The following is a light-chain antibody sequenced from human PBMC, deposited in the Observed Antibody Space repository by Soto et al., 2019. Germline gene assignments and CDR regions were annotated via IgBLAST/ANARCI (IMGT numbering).Light chain of an antibody. Sequence: QSVLTQPASVSGSPGQSITISCTGTSNDVGGYNYVSWYQQYPGKAPKLIIYDVTNRPSGVSTRFSGSKSGSRASLTISGVQAEDDADYFCSSYKTTSASCFFGTGNKVTVL. CDR1: SNDVGGYNY. J-gene: IGLJ1*01. CDR2: DVT. V-gene: IGLV2-14*01. CDR3: SSYKTTSASCF.